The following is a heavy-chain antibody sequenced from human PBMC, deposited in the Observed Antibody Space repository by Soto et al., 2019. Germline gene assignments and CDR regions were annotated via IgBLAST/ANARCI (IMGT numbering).Heavy chain of an antibody. CDR3: AREGGDCSFDY. D-gene: IGHD2-21*02. CDR1: GGTFSSYA. V-gene: IGHV1-69*13. Sequence: ASVKVSCKASGGTFSSYAISWVRQAPGQGLEWIGGIIPIFGTANYAQKFQGRVTITADESTSTAYMELSSLRSEDTAVYYCAREGGDCSFDYWGQGTLVTVSS. J-gene: IGHJ4*02. CDR2: IIPIFGTA.